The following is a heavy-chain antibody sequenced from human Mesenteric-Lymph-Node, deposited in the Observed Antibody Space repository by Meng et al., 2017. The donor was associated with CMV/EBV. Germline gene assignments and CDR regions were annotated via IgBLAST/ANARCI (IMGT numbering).Heavy chain of an antibody. Sequence: GGSLRLSCAVSGFTFSDYWMHWVRQVPGKGLVWVSRIHSGGTSTDSADSVKGRFTISRDNAKNTLYLQMNSLRAEDTAVYYCAKDGAREGATYKYYYGMDVWGQGTTVTVSS. CDR1: GFTFSDYW. CDR3: AKDGAREGATYKYYYGMDV. D-gene: IGHD1-26*01. V-gene: IGHV3-74*01. J-gene: IGHJ6*02. CDR2: IHSGGTST.